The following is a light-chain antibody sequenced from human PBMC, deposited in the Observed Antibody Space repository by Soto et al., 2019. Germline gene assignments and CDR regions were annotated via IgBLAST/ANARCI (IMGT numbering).Light chain of an antibody. CDR1: ISNIGAGYD. Sequence: QPVLTQPPSLSGAPGQRVTISCTGSISNIGAGYDVHWYQQFPGTSPKRLIYGNSNRPSGVPDRFSGSKSGTSASLAITGLQAEDEADYYCQSYDNSLRGWVFGGGTKVTVL. J-gene: IGLJ3*02. CDR3: QSYDNSLRGWV. CDR2: GNS. V-gene: IGLV1-40*01.